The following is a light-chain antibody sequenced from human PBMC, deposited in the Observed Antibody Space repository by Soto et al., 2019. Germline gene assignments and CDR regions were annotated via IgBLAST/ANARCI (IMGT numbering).Light chain of an antibody. Sequence: QAVVTQPASVSGSPGQSITISCTGTSSDIGGYNYVSWYQQHPGKAPKLMIYDVSNRPSGVSHRFYGSKSGNTASLTISGLQAEDEAEYYCSSYRSSSTLYVFGTGTKLTVL. CDR1: SSDIGGYNY. CDR3: SSYRSSSTLYV. J-gene: IGLJ1*01. CDR2: DVS. V-gene: IGLV2-14*03.